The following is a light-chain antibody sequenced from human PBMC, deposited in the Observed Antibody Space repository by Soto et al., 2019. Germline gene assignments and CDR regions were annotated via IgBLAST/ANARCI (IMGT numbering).Light chain of an antibody. CDR2: AAS. J-gene: IGKJ4*01. V-gene: IGKV1-39*01. CDR1: QSISSY. CDR3: QQSYSTPLT. Sequence: DIQMTQSPSSLSASVGDRVTITCRASQSISSYLNWYQQKPGKAPKLLIYAASSLQSGVPSRLSSSGSGTEFTLTISSLQPEDFATYYCQQSYSTPLTFGGGTKVEIK.